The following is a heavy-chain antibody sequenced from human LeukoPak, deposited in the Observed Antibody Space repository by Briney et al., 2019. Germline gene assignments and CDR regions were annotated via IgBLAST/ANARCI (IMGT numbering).Heavy chain of an antibody. J-gene: IGHJ4*02. Sequence: GVSVKVSCKASGYTFTNYGVSWVRQAPGQGLEWMGWISTYSGNTNYAQNLQGRVTMTTDTSTSTAYMELRSLRSDDTAVYYCARGSYYVYWGQGTLVTVSS. CDR2: ISTYSGNT. V-gene: IGHV1-18*01. CDR3: ARGSYYVY. CDR1: GYTFTNYG. D-gene: IGHD1-26*01.